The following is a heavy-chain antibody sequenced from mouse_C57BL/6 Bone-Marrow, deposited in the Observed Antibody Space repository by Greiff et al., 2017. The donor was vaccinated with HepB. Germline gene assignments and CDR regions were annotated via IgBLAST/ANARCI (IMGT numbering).Heavy chain of an antibody. V-gene: IGHV1-64*01. CDR3: AILYGSSLPYAMDY. Sequence: QVQLHQPGAELVKPGASVKLSCKASGYTFTSYWMHWVKQRPGQGLEWIGMIHPNSGSTNYNEKFKSKATLTVDKSSSTAYMQLSSLTSEDSSVYYCAILYGSSLPYAMDYWGQGTSVTVSS. CDR2: IHPNSGST. CDR1: GYTFTSYW. J-gene: IGHJ4*01. D-gene: IGHD1-1*01.